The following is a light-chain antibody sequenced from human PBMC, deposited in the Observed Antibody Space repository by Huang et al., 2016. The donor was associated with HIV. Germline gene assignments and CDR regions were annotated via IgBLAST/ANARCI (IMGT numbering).Light chain of an antibody. CDR2: DAS. J-gene: IGKJ4*01. V-gene: IGKV3-11*01. CDR3: QQRSNWPLALT. Sequence: EIVLTQSPATLSLSPGERAPLSCRASQSVSSYLAWYQQKPGQAPRLLIYDASNRATGIPARFSGSGSGTDFTLTISSLEPEDFAVYYCQQRSNWPLALTFGGGTKVEIK. CDR1: QSVSSY.